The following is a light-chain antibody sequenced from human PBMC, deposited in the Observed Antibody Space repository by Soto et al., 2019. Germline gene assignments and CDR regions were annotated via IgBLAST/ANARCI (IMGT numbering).Light chain of an antibody. CDR3: QQYNSYTWT. CDR2: DAS. Sequence: DIQMTQSPSTLSASVGDRVTITCRASQSISSWLAWYQQKPGKAPKLLIYDASSLESGVPSRFRGSGSRTEFTLTIRCLQPDDFATYYFQQYNSYTWTFGQGNKVEIK. J-gene: IGKJ1*01. V-gene: IGKV1-5*01. CDR1: QSISSW.